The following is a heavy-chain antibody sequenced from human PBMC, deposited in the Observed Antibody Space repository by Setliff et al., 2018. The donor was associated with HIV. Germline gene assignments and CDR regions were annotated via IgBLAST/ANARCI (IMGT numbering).Heavy chain of an antibody. CDR2: IYTSGST. J-gene: IGHJ6*03. Sequence: SETLSLTCTVSGGSISSGSYYWSWIRQPAGKGLEWIGHIYTSGSTNYNPSLKSRVTISLDKSENQLSPRLTSVTAADTAVYYCARAIDYSDVVYFYYMDVWGKGITVTVSS. D-gene: IGHD3-22*01. V-gene: IGHV4-61*09. CDR1: GGSISSGSYY. CDR3: ARAIDYSDVVYFYYMDV.